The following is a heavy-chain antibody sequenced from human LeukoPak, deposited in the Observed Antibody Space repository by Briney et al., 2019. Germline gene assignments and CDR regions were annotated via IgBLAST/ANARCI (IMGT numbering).Heavy chain of an antibody. CDR2: ISGSGGST. CDR1: GFTFSSYA. CDR3: ARETEDYYDSSGYYY. J-gene: IGHJ4*02. V-gene: IGHV3-23*01. Sequence: GGSLRLSCAASGFTFSSYAMSWVRQAPGKGLEWVSAISGSGGSTYYADSVKGRFTISRDNAKNSLYLQMNSLRAEDTAVYYCARETEDYYDSSGYYYWGQGTLVTVSS. D-gene: IGHD3-22*01.